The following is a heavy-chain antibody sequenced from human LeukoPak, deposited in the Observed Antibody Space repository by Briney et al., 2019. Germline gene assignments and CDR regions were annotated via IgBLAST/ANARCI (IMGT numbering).Heavy chain of an antibody. Sequence: ASVKVSCKASGYTFTSYGISWVREAPGQGLEWMGWISAYNGNTNYAQKLQGRVTMTTDTSTSTAYMELRSLRSDDTAVYYCARDLEWFGELSWFDPWGQGTLVTVSS. CDR2: ISAYNGNT. V-gene: IGHV1-18*01. CDR1: GYTFTSYG. J-gene: IGHJ5*02. CDR3: ARDLEWFGELSWFDP. D-gene: IGHD3-10*01.